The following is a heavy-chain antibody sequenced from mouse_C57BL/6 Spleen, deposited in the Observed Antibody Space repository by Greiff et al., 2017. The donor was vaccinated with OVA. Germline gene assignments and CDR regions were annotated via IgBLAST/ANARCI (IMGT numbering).Heavy chain of an antibody. V-gene: IGHV1-53*01. J-gene: IGHJ3*01. CDR1: GYTFTSYW. Sequence: QVQLQQSGTELVKPGASVKLSCKASGYTFTSYWMHWVKQRPGQGLEWIGNINPSNGGTNYNEKFKSKATLTVDKSSSTAYMQLSSLTSEDSAVYYCARPDYDVGWFAYWGQGTLVTVSA. CDR2: INPSNGGT. D-gene: IGHD2-4*01. CDR3: ARPDYDVGWFAY.